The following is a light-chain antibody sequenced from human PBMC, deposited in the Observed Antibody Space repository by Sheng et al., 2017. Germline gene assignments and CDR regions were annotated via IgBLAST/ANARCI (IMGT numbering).Light chain of an antibody. V-gene: IGKV3-15*01. CDR2: TAS. Sequence: VMTQSPATLSVSPGERATLSCRASQNVDTNLAWYQQKPGQAPRLLIYTASNRATDIPDRFSGSGSGTEFTLTISSLQSEDFAVYYCQQYNMWPPGTFGPGTRVD. J-gene: IGKJ3*01. CDR1: QNVDTN. CDR3: QQYNMWPPGT.